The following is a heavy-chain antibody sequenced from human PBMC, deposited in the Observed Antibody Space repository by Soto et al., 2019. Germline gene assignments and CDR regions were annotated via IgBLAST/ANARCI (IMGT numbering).Heavy chain of an antibody. Sequence: ASVKVSCKASGYTFTSYGISWVRQAPGQGLEWMGWISAYNGNTNYAQKLQGRVTMTTDTSTSTAYMELRSLRSDDTAVYYCARDSPFYYDSSALGYWGQGTLVTVSS. CDR2: ISAYNGNT. CDR3: ARDSPFYYDSSALGY. D-gene: IGHD3-22*01. CDR1: GYTFTSYG. V-gene: IGHV1-18*01. J-gene: IGHJ4*02.